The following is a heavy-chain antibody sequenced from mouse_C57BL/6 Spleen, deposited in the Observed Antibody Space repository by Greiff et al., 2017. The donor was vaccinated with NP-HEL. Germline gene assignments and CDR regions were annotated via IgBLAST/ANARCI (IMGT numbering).Heavy chain of an antibody. Sequence: QVQLQQPGTELVKPGASVKLSCKASGYTFTSYWMHWVKQRPGQGLEWIGNINPSNGGTNYNEKLQSKATLTVDKSASTAYMQRSSLTSEDAAVYYCAREANWCAYWGQGTLVIVSA. CDR3: AREANWCAY. D-gene: IGHD3-2*02. CDR1: GYTFTSYW. J-gene: IGHJ3*01. CDR2: INPSNGGT. V-gene: IGHV1-53*01.